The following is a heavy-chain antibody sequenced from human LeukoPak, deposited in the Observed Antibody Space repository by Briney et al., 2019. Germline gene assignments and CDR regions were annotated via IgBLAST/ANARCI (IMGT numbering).Heavy chain of an antibody. CDR1: GFTFGSYG. CDR3: ARAGYCSGGSCYAFDY. D-gene: IGHD2-15*01. V-gene: IGHV3-48*04. Sequence: GGSLRLSCTASGFTFGSYGMHWVRQATGKGLEWVSYISSSSSTIYYADSVKGRFTISRDNAKNSLYLQMNSLRAEDTAVYYCARAGYCSGGSCYAFDYWGQGTLVTVSS. J-gene: IGHJ4*02. CDR2: ISSSSSTI.